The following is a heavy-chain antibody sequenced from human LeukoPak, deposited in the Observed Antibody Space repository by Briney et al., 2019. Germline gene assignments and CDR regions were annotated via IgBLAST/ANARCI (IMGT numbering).Heavy chain of an antibody. CDR3: ARVRSEWLRLFYYYYMDV. CDR1: EFSVGSNY. Sequence: GGSLRLSCAASEFSVGSNYMTWVRQAPGKGLEWVSLIYSGGSTYYADSVKGRFTISRDNSKNTLYLQMNSLRAEDTAVYYCARVRSEWLRLFYYYYMDVWGKGTTVTISS. CDR2: IYSGGST. J-gene: IGHJ6*03. D-gene: IGHD5-12*01. V-gene: IGHV3-53*01.